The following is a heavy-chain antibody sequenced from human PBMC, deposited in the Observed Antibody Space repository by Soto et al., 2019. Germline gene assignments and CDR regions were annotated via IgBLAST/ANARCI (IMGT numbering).Heavy chain of an antibody. D-gene: IGHD6-13*01. CDR3: AKEDSSSWHYYYGMDV. J-gene: IGHJ6*04. CDR1: GFTFSSYG. V-gene: IGHV3-30*18. CDR2: ISYDGSNK. Sequence: QVQLVESGGGVVQPGRSLRLSCAASGFTFSSYGMNWVRQAPGKGLEWVAVISYDGSNKYYADSVKGRFTISRDSSSNMLYLQMNGLRAEDTAVYSCAKEDSSSWHYYYGMDVWGKGTTVTVSS.